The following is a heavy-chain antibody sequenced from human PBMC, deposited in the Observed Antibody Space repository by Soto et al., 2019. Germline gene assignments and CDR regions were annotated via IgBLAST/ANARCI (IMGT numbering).Heavy chain of an antibody. CDR3: AKDLSPKAYYYYGMDV. V-gene: IGHV3-43D*04. Sequence: LRLSCAASGFTFDDYAMHWVRQAPGKGLEWVSLISWDGGSTYYADSVKGRFTISRDNSKNSLYLQMNSLRAEDTALYYCAKDLSPKAYYYYGMDVWGQGTTVTVSS. CDR2: ISWDGGST. J-gene: IGHJ6*02. CDR1: GFTFDDYA.